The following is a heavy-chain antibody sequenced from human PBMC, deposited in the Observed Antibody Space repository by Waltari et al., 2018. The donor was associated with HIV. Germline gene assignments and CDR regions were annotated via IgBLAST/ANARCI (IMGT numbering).Heavy chain of an antibody. J-gene: IGHJ4*01. V-gene: IGHV4-39*01. Sequence: QLQLQESGPGLVKPSETLSLTCTVSGGSISSSSYYWGWLRQPPGKGLEWIGSIYYSGSTYYNPSLKSRVTISVDTSKNQFSLKLSSVTAADTAVYYCASLPFLEWLGDYWGQEPWSPSPQ. CDR2: IYYSGST. CDR1: GGSISSSSYY. D-gene: IGHD3-3*02. CDR3: ASLPFLEWLGDY.